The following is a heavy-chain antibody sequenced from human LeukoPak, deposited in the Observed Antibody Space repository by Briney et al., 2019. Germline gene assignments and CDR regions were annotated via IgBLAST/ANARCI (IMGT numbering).Heavy chain of an antibody. J-gene: IGHJ4*02. CDR2: IYYSGST. CDR3: ARHRSGVNTDFDY. CDR1: GGSISSSSYY. V-gene: IGHV4-39*01. Sequence: SETLSLTCTVSGGSISSSSYYWGWIRQPPGKGLEWIGSIYYSGSTYYNPSLKSRVTISVDTSKNQISLKLTSVTAGDTAVYYCARHRSGVNTDFDYWGQGTLVTVSS. D-gene: IGHD1-26*01.